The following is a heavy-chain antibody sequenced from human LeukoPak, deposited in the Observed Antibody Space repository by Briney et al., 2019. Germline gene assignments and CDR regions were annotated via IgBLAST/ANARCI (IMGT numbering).Heavy chain of an antibody. D-gene: IGHD3-10*01. J-gene: IGHJ3*02. CDR2: NYYNVST. V-gene: IGHV4-61*01. Sequence: SETLSLTCTLSNDSVSIGTEHCSCIRQHPGAGLVRLWYNYYNVSTNYNPSLTIQVTISVDTSKNQFSLKLRSVSAADTAVYYCERVEWFGELSPFDIWGQGTMVTVSS. CDR1: NDSVSIGTEH. CDR3: ERVEWFGELSPFDI.